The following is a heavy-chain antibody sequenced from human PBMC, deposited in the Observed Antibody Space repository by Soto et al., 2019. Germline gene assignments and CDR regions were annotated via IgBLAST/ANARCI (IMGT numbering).Heavy chain of an antibody. Sequence: PSETLCLTCAVSGGSISSGGYSGSWIRQPPGKGLEWIGYIYHSGSTYYNPSLKSRVTISVDRSKNQFSLKLSSVTAADTAVYYCARIELRVSAFDIWGQGTMVTVSS. J-gene: IGHJ3*02. V-gene: IGHV4-30-2*01. CDR2: IYHSGST. CDR3: ARIELRVSAFDI. D-gene: IGHD1-7*01. CDR1: GGSISSGGYS.